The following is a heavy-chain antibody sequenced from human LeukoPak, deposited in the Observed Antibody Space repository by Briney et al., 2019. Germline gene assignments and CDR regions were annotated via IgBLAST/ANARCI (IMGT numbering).Heavy chain of an antibody. CDR2: IHYSGST. Sequence: PSETLSLTCTVSGGSFTTYYWSWIRQPPGKRLEWIGHIHYSGSTNYNPSLKSRVTISLDTSKNQFSLKLSSVIAADTAIYYCATTAGTTRLFQHWGQGTLVTVSS. CDR3: ATTAGTTRLFQH. D-gene: IGHD4-11*01. V-gene: IGHV4-59*01. J-gene: IGHJ1*01. CDR1: GGSFTTYY.